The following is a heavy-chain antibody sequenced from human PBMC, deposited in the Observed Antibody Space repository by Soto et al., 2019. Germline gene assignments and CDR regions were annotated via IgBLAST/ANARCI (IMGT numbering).Heavy chain of an antibody. D-gene: IGHD1-20*01. CDR1: GFTFSSYG. J-gene: IGHJ6*02. CDR3: AKDRYFTSHVDYYSGMDV. Sequence: PGGSLRPSCAASGFTFSSYGMHWVRQAPGKGLEGGAVISYEGSNKYYADSVKGRLTISSDTSKNALYLQMNSLRAEDTAVYYCAKDRYFTSHVDYYSGMDVWGQGTTVTVSS. V-gene: IGHV3-30*18. CDR2: ISYEGSNK.